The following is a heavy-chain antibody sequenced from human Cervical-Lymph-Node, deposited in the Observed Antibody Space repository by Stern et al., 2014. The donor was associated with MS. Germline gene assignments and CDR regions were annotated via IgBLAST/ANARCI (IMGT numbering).Heavy chain of an antibody. CDR3: ARDVVVAATPNYYYYGMDV. J-gene: IGHJ6*02. CDR2: ITVDHGNT. V-gene: IGHV1-18*04. CDR1: GYTFIDYG. D-gene: IGHD2-15*01. Sequence: QVQLVESGGEVKKPGASVKVSCKASGYTFIDYGISWVRQAPGQGLEWMGWITVDHGNTHNAQKFQGRVTLTTDTSTSTAYMELRSLRSDDTAVYYCARDVVVAATPNYYYYGMDVWGQGTTVTVSS.